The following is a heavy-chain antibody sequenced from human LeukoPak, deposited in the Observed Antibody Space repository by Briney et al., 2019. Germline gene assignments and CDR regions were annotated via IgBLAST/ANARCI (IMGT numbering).Heavy chain of an antibody. Sequence: PSETLSLTCAVYGGFFSGYYGSWIRQPPGKGLEWIGEINHSGSTNYNPSRKGRFTLSVDTSKNQFSLKLSSVTAADTAVYYCARGKLRYFDWLWEFDYWGQGTLVTVSS. CDR1: GGFFSGYY. V-gene: IGHV4-34*01. CDR2: INHSGST. CDR3: ARGKLRYFDWLWEFDY. D-gene: IGHD3-9*01. J-gene: IGHJ4*02.